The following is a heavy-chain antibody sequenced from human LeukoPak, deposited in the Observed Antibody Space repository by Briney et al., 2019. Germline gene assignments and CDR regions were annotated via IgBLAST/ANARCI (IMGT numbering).Heavy chain of an antibody. CDR3: ARDRTGSSGWYGYWLDP. V-gene: IGHV4-59*01. Sequence: PSETLSLTCTVSGGSISSYYWGWVRQPPGEGLEWIGDIYYSGRTNYNPSLKSRVTISVATSKNQFSLKLSPVPAADTAVYYCARDRTGSSGWYGYWLDPWGQGTLVTVHS. J-gene: IGHJ5*02. D-gene: IGHD6-19*01. CDR1: GGSISSYY. CDR2: IYYSGRT.